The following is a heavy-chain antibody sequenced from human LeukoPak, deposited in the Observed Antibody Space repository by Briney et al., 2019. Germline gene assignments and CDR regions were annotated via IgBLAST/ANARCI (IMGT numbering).Heavy chain of an antibody. Sequence: SETLSLTCAVYGGSFSGYYWSWIRQPPGKGLEWIGEINHSGSTNYNPSLKSRVTISVDTSKNQFSLKLSSVTAADTAVYYCARALYCSGTSCYRPYNWFDPWGQGTLVTVSS. V-gene: IGHV4-34*01. CDR3: ARALYCSGTSCYRPYNWFDP. J-gene: IGHJ5*02. CDR1: GGSFSGYY. CDR2: INHSGST. D-gene: IGHD2-2*01.